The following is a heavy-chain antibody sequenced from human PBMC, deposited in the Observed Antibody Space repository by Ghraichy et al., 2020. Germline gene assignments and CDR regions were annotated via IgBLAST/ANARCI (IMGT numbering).Heavy chain of an antibody. CDR1: GFTFDDYA. D-gene: IGHD1-26*01. CDR3: AKDQLVGATDYYFDY. CDR2: ISWNSVSI. Sequence: GGSLRLSCAASGFTFDDYAMHWVRQAPGKGLEWVSGISWNSVSIGYADSVKGRFTISRDNAKNSLYLQMNSLRAEDTALYYCAKDQLVGATDYYFDYWGQGTLVTVSS. V-gene: IGHV3-9*01. J-gene: IGHJ4*02.